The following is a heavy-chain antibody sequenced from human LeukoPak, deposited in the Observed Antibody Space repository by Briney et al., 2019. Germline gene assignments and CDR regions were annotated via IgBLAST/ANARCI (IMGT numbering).Heavy chain of an antibody. Sequence: SGVSLRLSCTVSGFTFSDYYMSWIRQAPGGGLEWLSYVSQSGTTIYYADSVKGRFTISRDNGKKLMYLQMNSLRAEDTGTYYCAREGHTYGSDYWGQGTLVTVSS. D-gene: IGHD3-10*01. J-gene: IGHJ4*02. CDR1: GFTFSDYY. CDR2: VSQSGTTI. CDR3: AREGHTYGSDY. V-gene: IGHV3-11*01.